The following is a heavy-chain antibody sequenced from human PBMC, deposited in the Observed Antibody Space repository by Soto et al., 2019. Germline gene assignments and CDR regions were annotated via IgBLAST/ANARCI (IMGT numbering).Heavy chain of an antibody. Sequence: QLQLQESGSGLVKPSQTLSLTCAVSGGSISSGGYSWSWIRQPPGKGLEWIGYIYHSGSTYYNPSLHRLAPITIDRSKNQFSLRLGSVTAADTAVYYCASGLVTTLHYWSQGTLVTVSS. D-gene: IGHD4-17*01. CDR2: IYHSGST. CDR3: ASGLVTTLHY. J-gene: IGHJ4*02. V-gene: IGHV4-30-2*01. CDR1: GGSISSGGYS.